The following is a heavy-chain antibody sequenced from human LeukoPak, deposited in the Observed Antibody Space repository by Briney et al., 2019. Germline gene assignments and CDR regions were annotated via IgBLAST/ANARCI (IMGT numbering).Heavy chain of an antibody. CDR2: ISGSGGST. CDR1: GFIFSSYA. J-gene: IGHJ4*02. Sequence: GGSLRLSCAASGFIFSSYAMSWVRQAPGKGLEWVSTISGSGGSTYYADSVKGRFTISRDNSKNTLYLQMNSLRAEDTAVYYCAREITMIVVVITREFDYWGQGTLVTVSS. D-gene: IGHD3-22*01. V-gene: IGHV3-23*01. CDR3: AREITMIVVVITREFDY.